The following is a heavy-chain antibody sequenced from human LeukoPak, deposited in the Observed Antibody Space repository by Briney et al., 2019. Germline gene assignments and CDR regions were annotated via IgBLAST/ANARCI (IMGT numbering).Heavy chain of an antibody. CDR1: GGSNSRSSNY. V-gene: IGHV4-39*06. Sequence: SETLSLTCTVSGGSNSRSSNYWGWIRQSPGKGLEWIGSIYYSGSTYYNPSLKSRVTIAIDTSKNQFPLKFSAVTAADTAVYYCATTTIRLGYWGQGTLVTVSS. D-gene: IGHD1-1*01. J-gene: IGHJ4*02. CDR2: IYYSGST. CDR3: ATTTIRLGY.